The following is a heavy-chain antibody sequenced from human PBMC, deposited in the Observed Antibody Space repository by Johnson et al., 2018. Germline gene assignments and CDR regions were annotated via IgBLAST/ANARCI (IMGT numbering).Heavy chain of an antibody. Sequence: QVQLQQWGAGLLKPSETLSLTCAVYGGSFSGYYWSWIRQPPGKGLEWIGEINHSGSTNYNPSLKSRVTISVDTPKNPFSLKLRSVTAADTAVYYCARGTLCSSTSCYWGMDVWGQGTTVTVSS. CDR1: GGSFSGYY. J-gene: IGHJ6*02. CDR2: INHSGST. V-gene: IGHV4-34*01. CDR3: ARGTLCSSTSCYWGMDV. D-gene: IGHD2-2*01.